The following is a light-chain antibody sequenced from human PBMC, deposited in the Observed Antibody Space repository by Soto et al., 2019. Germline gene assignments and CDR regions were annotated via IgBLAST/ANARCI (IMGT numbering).Light chain of an antibody. CDR2: AAS. Sequence: EIVVTQSPDTLSLSPGEGAALSCRASQSVSSNYLAWYQQRPGQAPRLLIYAASNRAAGIPDRFTGSGSGTDFTLTISRLEPEDFAVYYCQQYGSSHATFGQGTKLEIK. J-gene: IGKJ2*01. CDR3: QQYGSSHAT. CDR1: QSVSSNY. V-gene: IGKV3-20*01.